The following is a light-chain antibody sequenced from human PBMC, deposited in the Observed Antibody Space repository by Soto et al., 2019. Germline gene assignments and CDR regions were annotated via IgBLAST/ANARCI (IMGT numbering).Light chain of an antibody. CDR3: QQYGSSPVT. CDR1: QSVTSSY. CDR2: GAS. J-gene: IGKJ2*01. Sequence: EIVLTQSTGTLSLSPGERATLSCRASQSVTSSYLAWYQQKPGQAPRLLIYGASSRATGIPDRFSGSGSGTDFTLTISRLEPEDFAVYYCQQYGSSPVTFGQGTKLEIK. V-gene: IGKV3-20*01.